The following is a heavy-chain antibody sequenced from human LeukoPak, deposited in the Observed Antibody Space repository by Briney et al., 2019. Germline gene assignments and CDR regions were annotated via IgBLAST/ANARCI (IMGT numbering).Heavy chain of an antibody. CDR3: ARDPGYDFWSGYYLGENDY. CDR2: ISAYNGNT. V-gene: IGHV1-18*01. Sequence: ASVKVSCKASGYTFTSYGISWVRQAPGQGLEWMGRISAYNGNTNYAQKLQGRVTMTTDTSTSTAYMELRSLRSDDTAVYYCARDPGYDFWSGYYLGENDYWGQGTLVTVSS. J-gene: IGHJ4*02. CDR1: GYTFTSYG. D-gene: IGHD3-3*01.